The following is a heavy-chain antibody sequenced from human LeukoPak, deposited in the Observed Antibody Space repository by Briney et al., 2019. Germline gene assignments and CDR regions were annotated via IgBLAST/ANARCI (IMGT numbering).Heavy chain of an antibody. CDR3: AREGYCSSTSCRTLYYYYYGMDV. V-gene: IGHV1-18*01. J-gene: IGHJ6*02. CDR2: ISAYNGNT. D-gene: IGHD2-2*01. CDR1: GYTFTSYG. Sequence: ASVKVSCKASGYTFTSYGISWVRQAPGQGLEWMGWISAYNGNTNYAQTLQGRVTMTTDTSTSTAYMELRSLRSDDTAVYYCAREGYCSSTSCRTLYYYYYGMDVWGQGTTVTVSS.